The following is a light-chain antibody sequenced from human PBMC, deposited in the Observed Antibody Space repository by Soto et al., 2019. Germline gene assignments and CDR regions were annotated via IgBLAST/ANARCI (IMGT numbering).Light chain of an antibody. V-gene: IGKV3-15*01. Sequence: EIVMTQSPATLSVSPGERATLSCRASQSVSSNLAWYQQKPGQAPTLLIYGASARATGIPARFSGSGSGTEFTLTISRLQSEDFAVYYCQHYNNWPFTFGQGTKLEI. CDR1: QSVSSN. CDR2: GAS. CDR3: QHYNNWPFT. J-gene: IGKJ2*01.